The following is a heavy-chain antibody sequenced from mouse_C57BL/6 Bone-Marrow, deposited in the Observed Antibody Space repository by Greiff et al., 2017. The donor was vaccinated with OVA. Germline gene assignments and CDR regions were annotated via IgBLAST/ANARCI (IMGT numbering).Heavy chain of an antibody. D-gene: IGHD2-2*01. CDR1: GYSITSGYY. V-gene: IGHV3-6*01. CDR2: ISYDGSN. J-gene: IGHJ1*03. Sequence: EVHLVESGPGLVKPSQSLSLTCSVTGYSITSGYYWNWIRQFPGNKLEWMGYISYDGSNNYNPSLKNRISITRDTSKNQFFLKLNSVTTEDTATYYCAREMVTKYFDVWGTGTTVTVSS. CDR3: AREMVTKYFDV.